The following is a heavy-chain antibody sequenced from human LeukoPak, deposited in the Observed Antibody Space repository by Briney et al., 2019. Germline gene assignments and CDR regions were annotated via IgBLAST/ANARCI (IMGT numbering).Heavy chain of an antibody. CDR1: GFTLNSYA. D-gene: IGHD5-24*01. V-gene: IGHV3-30*19. CDR2: ISYDGSNK. J-gene: IGHJ5*02. CDR3: AREGREEMATIHWFDP. Sequence: GGSLRLSCVASGFTLNSYAMHWVRQAPGKGLEWVAVISYDGSNKYYADSVKGRFTISRDNSKNTLYLQMNSLRAEDTAVYYCAREGREEMATIHWFDPWGQGTLVTVSS.